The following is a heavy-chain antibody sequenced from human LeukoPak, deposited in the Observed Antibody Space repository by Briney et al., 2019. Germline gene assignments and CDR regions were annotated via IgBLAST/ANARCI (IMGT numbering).Heavy chain of an antibody. J-gene: IGHJ4*02. D-gene: IGHD1-7*01. CDR2: IYYSGST. CDR3: ASGYNWNSEYYFDY. Sequence: SETLSLTCTVSGGSISSSSYYWGWIRQPPGKGLEWIGSIYYSGSTYYNPSLKSRVTISVDTSKNQFSLKLSSVTAADTAVYYCASGYNWNSEYYFDYWGQGTLVTVSS. CDR1: GGSISSSSYY. V-gene: IGHV4-39*07.